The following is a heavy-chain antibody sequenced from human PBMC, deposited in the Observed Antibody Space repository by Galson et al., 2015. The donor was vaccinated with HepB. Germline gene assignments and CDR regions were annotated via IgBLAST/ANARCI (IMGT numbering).Heavy chain of an antibody. CDR2: ISGSAQST. Sequence: SLRLSCAASGFTYNTYAMAWVRQSPGKGLEWVSSISGSAQSTDYADSVKGRFIISRDNSKNTVYLQINSLRVEDTAVYYCARWACSTNNCFPFDHWGQGNLVTVSS. J-gene: IGHJ4*02. V-gene: IGHV3-23*01. CDR1: GFTYNTYA. D-gene: IGHD2-2*01. CDR3: ARWACSTNNCFPFDH.